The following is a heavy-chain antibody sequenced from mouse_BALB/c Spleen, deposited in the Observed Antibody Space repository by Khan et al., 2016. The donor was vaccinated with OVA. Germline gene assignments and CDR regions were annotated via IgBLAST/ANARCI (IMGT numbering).Heavy chain of an antibody. Sequence: QVQLQQPGAELARPGASVKMSCKASGYTFTSFTVHWIRQRPGQALEWIGHINPSNYYTNYNQKFKDKATLIVDKSSNTAYMQLSSLTSEDSAVYYCVREGAYYRSDGWFAYWGQGTLVTVSA. D-gene: IGHD2-14*01. CDR3: VREGAYYRSDGWFAY. CDR2: INPSNYYT. V-gene: IGHV1-4*01. J-gene: IGHJ3*01. CDR1: GYTFTSFT.